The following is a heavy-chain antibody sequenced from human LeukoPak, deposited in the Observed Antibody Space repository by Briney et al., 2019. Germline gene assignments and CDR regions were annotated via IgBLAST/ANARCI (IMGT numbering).Heavy chain of an antibody. CDR1: GGSISSYY. J-gene: IGHJ3*02. Sequence: SETLSLTCTVSGGSISSYYWSWIRQPPGKGLEWIGYIYYSGSTNYNPSLKSRVTISVDTSKNQFSLKLSSVTAADTAVYYCASQYYDFWSAPDAFDIWGQGTMVTVSS. V-gene: IGHV4-59*01. CDR2: IYYSGST. CDR3: ASQYYDFWSAPDAFDI. D-gene: IGHD3-3*01.